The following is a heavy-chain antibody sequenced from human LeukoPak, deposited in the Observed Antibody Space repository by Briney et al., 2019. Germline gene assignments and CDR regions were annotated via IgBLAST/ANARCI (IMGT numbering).Heavy chain of an antibody. V-gene: IGHV1-2*02. CDR2: INPNSGDT. D-gene: IGHD5-24*01. CDR1: GYTFTGYY. CDR3: AKDRESGDAFDI. Sequence: ASVKVSCKASGYTFTGYYIHWVRQAPGQGLEWMGWINPNSGDTTYAQKFQGRVTMTRDTSISTAYMELTRLRSDDTAVYYCAKDRESGDAFDIWGQGTMVTVSS. J-gene: IGHJ3*02.